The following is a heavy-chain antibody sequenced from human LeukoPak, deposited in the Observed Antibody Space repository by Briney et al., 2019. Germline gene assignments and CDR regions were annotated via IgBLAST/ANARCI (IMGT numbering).Heavy chain of an antibody. CDR2: IIPIFGTA. CDR1: GGTFSSYA. J-gene: IGHJ4*02. V-gene: IGHV1-69*05. D-gene: IGHD4-17*01. Sequence: SVKVSCKASGGTFSSYAISWVRQAPGQGLEWMGGIIPIFGTANYAQKFQGRVTITTDESTSTAYMELSSLRSEDTAVYYCARHPLNYGDLYFDYWGQGTLVAVSS. CDR3: ARHPLNYGDLYFDY.